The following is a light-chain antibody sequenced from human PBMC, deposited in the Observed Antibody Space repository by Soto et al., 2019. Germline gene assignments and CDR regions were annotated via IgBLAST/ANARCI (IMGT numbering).Light chain of an antibody. V-gene: IGLV2-23*01. Sequence: QSALTQPASVSGSPGQSITLSCTGTSSDLGSYNLVSWYQQHPGKAPKLMIYEGSKRPSGVSYRFSGSKSGNTASLTISGLQTEDEADYYCCSYAGSSTFVFGTGTKLTV. CDR1: SSDLGSYNL. CDR2: EGS. J-gene: IGLJ1*01. CDR3: CSYAGSSTFV.